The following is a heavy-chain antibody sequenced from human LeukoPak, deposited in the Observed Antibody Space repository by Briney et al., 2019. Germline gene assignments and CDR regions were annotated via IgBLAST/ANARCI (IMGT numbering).Heavy chain of an antibody. CDR3: ARAKIRDYYDSSGYYLGNDAFDI. J-gene: IGHJ3*02. Sequence: PSETLSLTCAVSGGSISSGGYSWSWIRQPPGKGLEWIGYIYHSGSTYYNPSLKSRVTISVDRSKNQFSLKLSSVTAADTAVYYCARAKIRDYYDSSGYYLGNDAFDIWGQGTMVTVSS. CDR1: GGSISSGGYS. D-gene: IGHD3-22*01. CDR2: IYHSGST. V-gene: IGHV4-30-2*01.